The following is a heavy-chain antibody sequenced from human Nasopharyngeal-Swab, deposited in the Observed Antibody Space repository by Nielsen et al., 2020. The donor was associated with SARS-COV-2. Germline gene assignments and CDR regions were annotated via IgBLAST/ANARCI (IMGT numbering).Heavy chain of an antibody. J-gene: IGHJ4*02. CDR1: GFTFSSYA. V-gene: IGHV3-64D*06. Sequence: GGSLRLSFSASGFTFSSYAMHWVRQAPGKGLEYVSAISSNGGSTYYADSVKGRFTISRDNSKNTLYLQMSSLRAEDTAVYYCVNYYDSGTVHWGQGTLVTVSS. D-gene: IGHD3-22*01. CDR2: ISSNGGST. CDR3: VNYYDSGTVH.